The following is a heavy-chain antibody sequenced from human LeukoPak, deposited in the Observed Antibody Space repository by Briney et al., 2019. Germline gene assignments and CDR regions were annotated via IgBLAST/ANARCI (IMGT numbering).Heavy chain of an antibody. V-gene: IGHV4-39*01. CDR3: ARLEPAAATYFYY. CDR1: GGSISSSSYS. CDR2: IYYGGST. D-gene: IGHD2-2*01. J-gene: IGHJ4*02. Sequence: SETLSLTCTVSGGSISSSSYSWGWIRQPPGKGLEWIGIIYYGGSTYYNPSLTGRVTISVDTSKTQLSLKLSSVTAADTAVYYCARLEPAAATYFYYWGQGTLVTVSS.